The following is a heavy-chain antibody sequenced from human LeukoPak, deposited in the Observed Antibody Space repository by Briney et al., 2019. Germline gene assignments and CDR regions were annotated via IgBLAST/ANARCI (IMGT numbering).Heavy chain of an antibody. D-gene: IGHD2-21*01. V-gene: IGHV3-21*04. Sequence: GGSLRLSCAASGFTFSSYSMNWVRQAPGKGLEWVSSISSSSSYIYYADSVKGRFTISRDNSKNTLYLQMNSLRAEDAAVYFCAKAPVTSCRGAYCYPFDSWGQGTLVTVSS. J-gene: IGHJ4*02. CDR2: ISSSSSYI. CDR3: AKAPVTSCRGAYCYPFDS. CDR1: GFTFSSYS.